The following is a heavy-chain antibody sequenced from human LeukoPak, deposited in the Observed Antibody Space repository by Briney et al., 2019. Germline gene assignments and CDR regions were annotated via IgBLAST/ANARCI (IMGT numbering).Heavy chain of an antibody. V-gene: IGHV3-48*03. CDR1: GFTFSSYE. D-gene: IGHD3-16*01. J-gene: IGHJ5*02. CDR2: ISGSGSTI. CDR3: ARSFTSRGIDWFDP. Sequence: GGSLRLSCAASGFTFSSYEMNWVRQAPGKGLEWVSDISGSGSTIYYADSVKGRFTISRDNAKNSLSLQLNSLRADDTAVYYCARSFTSRGIDWFDPWGQGTLVTVSS.